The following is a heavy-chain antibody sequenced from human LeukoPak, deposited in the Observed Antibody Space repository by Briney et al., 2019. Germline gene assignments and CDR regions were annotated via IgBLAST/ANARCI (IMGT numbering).Heavy chain of an antibody. CDR3: ARDLYYYDSSGYHAYNWFDP. J-gene: IGHJ5*02. CDR1: GGTFSSYA. V-gene: IGHV1-69*05. D-gene: IGHD3-22*01. CDR2: IIPIFGTA. Sequence: ASVKVSCKASGGTFSSYAISWVRQAPGQGLEWMGGIIPIFGTANYAQKFQDRVTMTRDTSTSTVYMELSSLRSEDTAVYYCARDLYYYDSSGYHAYNWFDPWGQGTLVTVSS.